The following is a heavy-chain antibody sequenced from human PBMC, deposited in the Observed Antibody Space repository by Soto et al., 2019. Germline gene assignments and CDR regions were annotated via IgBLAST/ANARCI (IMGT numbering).Heavy chain of an antibody. CDR2: INPDGSRT. CDR3: ARVKLGSYDWFDP. V-gene: IGHV3-74*01. D-gene: IGHD3-16*01. CDR1: GFTFSDYW. J-gene: IGHJ5*02. Sequence: GGSLRLSCAASGFTFSDYWMHWVRPVPGKGLLWVSRINPDGSRTNYADSVKGRFATYRDNAKNTVYLQMNSLRAEDTAVYYCARVKLGSYDWFDPWGQGTLVTVSS.